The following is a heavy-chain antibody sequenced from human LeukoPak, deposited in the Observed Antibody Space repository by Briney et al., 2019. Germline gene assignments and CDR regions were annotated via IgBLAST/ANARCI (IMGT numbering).Heavy chain of an antibody. CDR2: ITGSGGST. J-gene: IGHJ4*02. CDR1: GFTVSSNY. CDR3: AKYLRYLDY. V-gene: IGHV3-23*01. Sequence: PGGSLRLSCAASGFTVSSNYMSWVRQAPGKGLEWVSAITGSGGSTYYADSVKGRFTISRDNSKNTLDLQMNSLRAEDTAVYYCAKYLRYLDYWGQGTLVTVSS. D-gene: IGHD2-8*01.